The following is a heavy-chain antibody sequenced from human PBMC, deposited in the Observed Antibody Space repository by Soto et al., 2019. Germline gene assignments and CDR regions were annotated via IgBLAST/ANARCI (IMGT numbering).Heavy chain of an antibody. V-gene: IGHV3-23*01. CDR3: ARDRGVATGWFDP. CDR1: GFTFTSYA. J-gene: IGHJ5*02. CDR2: VIGSGSRT. D-gene: IGHD5-12*01. Sequence: EVQVLESGGGLVQPGGSLRLSCVASGFTFTSYAMAWVRQAPGKGLEWVSAVIGSGSRTFYAGSVKDRFTISRDNFKNTLYLQMNVLRAEDTAIYYCARDRGVATGWFDPWGRGTLVTVSS.